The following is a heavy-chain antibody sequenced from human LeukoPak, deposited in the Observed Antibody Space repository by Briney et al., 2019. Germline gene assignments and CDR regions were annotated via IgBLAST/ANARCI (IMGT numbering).Heavy chain of an antibody. V-gene: IGHV4-34*01. CDR2: IEHDGST. J-gene: IGHJ4*02. D-gene: IGHD2-15*01. Sequence: SETLSLTCAVYGGSLTGYYGNWIRQPPGKGLEWIGEIEHDGSTGYNPSLKSRVTMSLDTSKNQIFLNLNSVTAADTAVYYCARGFSGVVARDWGQGTLVTVSS. CDR3: ARGFSGVVARD. CDR1: GGSLTGYY.